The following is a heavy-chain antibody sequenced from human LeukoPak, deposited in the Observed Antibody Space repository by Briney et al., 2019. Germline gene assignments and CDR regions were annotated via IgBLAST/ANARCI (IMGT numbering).Heavy chain of an antibody. CDR1: AGSINSDF. V-gene: IGHV4-59*01. D-gene: IGHD6-19*01. CDR3: ARIPDVSGWPFDY. Sequence: SETLSLTCTASAGSINSDFWTWIRQPPGKGLEWIGYIRYSGRTSYNPSLKSRVSISIDTSKNLFSLKLRSVTTADTAIYYCARIPDVSGWPFDYWGQGTLVTVSS. J-gene: IGHJ4*02. CDR2: IRYSGRT.